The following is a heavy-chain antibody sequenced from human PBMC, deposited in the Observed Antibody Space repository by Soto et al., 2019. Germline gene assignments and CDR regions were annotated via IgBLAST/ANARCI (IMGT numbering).Heavy chain of an antibody. D-gene: IGHD5-12*01. CDR1: GFTFSDHY. CDR3: ARGVVSTGYGDY. V-gene: IGHV3-72*01. J-gene: IGHJ4*02. CDR2: SRDKVHSHTT. Sequence: EVQLAESGGGLVQPGGSLRLSCAASGFTFSDHYMDWVRQAPGKGLEWVGRSRDKVHSHTTEYAASVKGRVTISRGDSENSLYVEMNSLKTEDTAVYYCARGVVSTGYGDYWGEGTLVTVSS.